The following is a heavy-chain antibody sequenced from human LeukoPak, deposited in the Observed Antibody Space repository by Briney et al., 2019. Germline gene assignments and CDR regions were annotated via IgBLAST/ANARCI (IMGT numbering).Heavy chain of an antibody. CDR1: GGSISSSSYY. Sequence: SETLSLTCIVSGGSISSSSYYWGWIRQPPGKGLEWIGSIYYSGSTYYNPSLKSRVTISVDTSKNQFSLKLSSVTAADTAVYYCARLSDYDRGAGGYWGQGTLVTVSS. D-gene: IGHD4-17*01. CDR2: IYYSGST. CDR3: ARLSDYDRGAGGY. V-gene: IGHV4-39*01. J-gene: IGHJ4*02.